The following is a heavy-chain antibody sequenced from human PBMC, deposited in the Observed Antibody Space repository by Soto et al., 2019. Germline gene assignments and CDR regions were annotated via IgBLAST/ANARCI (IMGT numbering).Heavy chain of an antibody. D-gene: IGHD2-2*01. Sequence: ASVKVSCKASGYTFTSYGISWVRQAPGQGLEWMGWISAYNGNTNYAQKLQGRVTMTTDTSTSTAYMELRSLRSDDTAVYYCARGDIVVVPAAMENYYYYYGMDVWGQGTTVTVSS. J-gene: IGHJ6*02. CDR1: GYTFTSYG. CDR3: ARGDIVVVPAAMENYYYYYGMDV. CDR2: ISAYNGNT. V-gene: IGHV1-18*01.